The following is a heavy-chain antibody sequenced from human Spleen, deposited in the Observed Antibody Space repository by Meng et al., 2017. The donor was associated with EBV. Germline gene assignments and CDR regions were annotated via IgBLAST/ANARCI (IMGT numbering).Heavy chain of an antibody. J-gene: IGHJ4*02. CDR2: MNPNSGNT. V-gene: IGHV1-8*01. D-gene: IGHD2-2*01. CDR1: GYTFTSYD. CDR3: ARGGYCSSTSCYDFGY. Sequence: GPRVRSWVEVKNPGAPVKVSFKASGYTFTSYDINWVRQATGQGLEWMGWMNPNSGNTGYAQKFQGRVTMTRNTSISTAYMELSSLRSEDTAVYYCARGGYCSSTSCYDFGYWGQGTLVTVSS.